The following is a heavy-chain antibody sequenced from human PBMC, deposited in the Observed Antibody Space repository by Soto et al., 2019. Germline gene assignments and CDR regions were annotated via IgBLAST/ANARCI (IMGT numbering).Heavy chain of an antibody. V-gene: IGHV3-30*18. CDR1: GFTFSSYG. Sequence: PGGSLRPSCAASGFTFSSYGMHWVRQAPGKGLEWVAVISYDGSNKYYADSVKGRFTISRDNSKNTLYLQMNSLRAEDTAVYYCAKDAASLRFLEWLSNSYYYYYYGMDVWGQGTTVTVSS. J-gene: IGHJ6*02. CDR3: AKDAASLRFLEWLSNSYYYYYYGMDV. D-gene: IGHD3-3*01. CDR2: ISYDGSNK.